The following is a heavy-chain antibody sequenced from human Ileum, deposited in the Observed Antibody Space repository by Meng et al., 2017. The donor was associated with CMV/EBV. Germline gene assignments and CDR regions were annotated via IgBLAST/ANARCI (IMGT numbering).Heavy chain of an antibody. Sequence: GSLRLSCSVSDYSISSTYYWGWIRQPPGKGLEWIGSIHHSGNTYYNPSLKSRVTISVDTSKNQFSVDLSSVTAADTALYSCARLIGDGDPSRGAIDIWGQGTMVTVSS. D-gene: IGHD2-21*02. CDR1: DYSISSTYY. V-gene: IGHV4-38-2*02. CDR3: ARLIGDGDPSRGAIDI. CDR2: IHHSGNT. J-gene: IGHJ3*02.